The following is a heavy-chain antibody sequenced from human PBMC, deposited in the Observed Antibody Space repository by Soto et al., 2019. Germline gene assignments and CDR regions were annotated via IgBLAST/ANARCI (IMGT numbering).Heavy chain of an antibody. Sequence: QVQLVQSGAEVKKPGASVKVSCKASGYTFTSYGISWVRQAPGQGLEWMGWISAYNGNTNYAQKLQGRVTMTTDTSTSTHYMELRSLRSDDTAVYYCARVSSGEAAMGTGVDYFDYRGQGTLVTVSS. D-gene: IGHD5-18*01. CDR3: ARVSSGEAAMGTGVDYFDY. V-gene: IGHV1-18*01. CDR1: GYTFTSYG. J-gene: IGHJ4*02. CDR2: ISAYNGNT.